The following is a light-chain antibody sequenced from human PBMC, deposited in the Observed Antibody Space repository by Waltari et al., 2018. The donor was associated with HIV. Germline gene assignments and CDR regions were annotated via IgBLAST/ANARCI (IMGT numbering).Light chain of an antibody. CDR1: QSVR. Sequence: EIVLTQSPGTLSLSPGERATLSCRASQSVRLAWYQQRPGQAPRLLIYSASSRATGIPDRFSGSGSGTDFTLTISRLEPEDFGVYYCQHHGSSPTFGQWTKVEIK. V-gene: IGKV3-20*01. CDR2: SAS. J-gene: IGKJ1*01. CDR3: QHHGSSPT.